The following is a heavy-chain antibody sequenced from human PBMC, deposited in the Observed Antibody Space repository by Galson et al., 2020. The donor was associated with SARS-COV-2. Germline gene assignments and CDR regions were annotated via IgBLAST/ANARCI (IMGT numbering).Heavy chain of an antibody. Sequence: VTDSRKTSRYTFASCYRQGVRQAAEEGLEWRGISNPTGGGKTYAQKFQGRVTMTRDTSTSTVYMELSSLRSEDTAVYYCARDSQGGNDYNYLLFWGQGTLVTASS. CDR1: RYTFASCY. V-gene: IGHV1-46*01. CDR3: ARDSQGGNDYNYLLF. CDR2: SNPTGGGK. D-gene: IGHD4-4*01. J-gene: IGHJ4*02.